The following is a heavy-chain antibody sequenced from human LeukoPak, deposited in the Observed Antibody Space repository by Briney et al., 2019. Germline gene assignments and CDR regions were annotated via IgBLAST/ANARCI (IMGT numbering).Heavy chain of an antibody. J-gene: IGHJ2*01. V-gene: IGHV3-53*01. D-gene: IGHD5-12*01. CDR2: IYSGGST. CDR3: ARGSGYYWYFDL. Sequence: GGSLRLSCAASGFTFSSYSMSWVRQAPGKGLEWVSVIYSGGSTYYADSVKGRFTISRDNSKNTLYLQMNSLRAEDTAVYYCARGSGYYWYFDLWGRGTLVTVSS. CDR1: GFTFSSYS.